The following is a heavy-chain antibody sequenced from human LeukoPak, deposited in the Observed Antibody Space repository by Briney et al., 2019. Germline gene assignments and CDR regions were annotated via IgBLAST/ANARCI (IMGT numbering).Heavy chain of an antibody. CDR3: ARARRNSSSWYDYYYYMDV. D-gene: IGHD6-13*01. CDR1: GFTFSNAW. Sequence: PGGSLRLSCAASGFTFSNAWMSWVRQAPGKGLEYVSAISSNGGSTSYANSVKGRFTISRDNSKNTLYLQMGSLRAEDMAVYYCARARRNSSSWYDYYYYMDVWGKGTTVTVSS. CDR2: ISSNGGST. V-gene: IGHV3-64*01. J-gene: IGHJ6*03.